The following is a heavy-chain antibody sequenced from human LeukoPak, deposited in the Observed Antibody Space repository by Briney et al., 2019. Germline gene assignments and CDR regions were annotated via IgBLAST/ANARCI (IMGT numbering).Heavy chain of an antibody. CDR3: ARDPGGWELPTSYEFYYYYYMDV. CDR1: GYTFTSYY. V-gene: IGHV1-46*01. Sequence: ASVKVSCKASGYTFTSYYMHWVRQAPGQGLEWMGIINPSGGSTSYAQKFQGRVTMTRDMSTSTVYMELSSLRSEDTAVYYCARDPGGWELPTSYEFYYYYYMDVWGKGTTVTVSS. CDR2: INPSGGST. D-gene: IGHD1-26*01. J-gene: IGHJ6*03.